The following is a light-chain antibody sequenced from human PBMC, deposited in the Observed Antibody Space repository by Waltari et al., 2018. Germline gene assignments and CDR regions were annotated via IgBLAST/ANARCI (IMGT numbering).Light chain of an antibody. CDR2: LGS. V-gene: IGKV2-28*01. Sequence: DIVMTQSPLSLPVTPGEPASISCRSSQSLLHSHGYNDLDWYLQKPGQSPQLLIYLGSNRASGGPDRFSGSGSGTGFTLKISRVEAEDVGVYYCMQALQTPLTFGQGTKVEIK. CDR3: MQALQTPLT. CDR1: QSLLHSHGYND. J-gene: IGKJ1*01.